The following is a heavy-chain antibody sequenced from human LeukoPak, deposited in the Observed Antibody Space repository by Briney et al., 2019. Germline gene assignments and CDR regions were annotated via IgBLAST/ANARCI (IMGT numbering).Heavy chain of an antibody. Sequence: ASVKVSCKASGGTFSRYAISWVRQAPGQGLEWMGGIIPIFGTANYAQKFQGRVTITADESTSTAYMELSSLRSEDTAVYYCARDSGRGVAGNLDYWGQGTLVTVSS. CDR3: ARDSGRGVAGNLDY. J-gene: IGHJ4*02. V-gene: IGHV1-69*13. CDR2: IIPIFGTA. D-gene: IGHD6-19*01. CDR1: GGTFSRYA.